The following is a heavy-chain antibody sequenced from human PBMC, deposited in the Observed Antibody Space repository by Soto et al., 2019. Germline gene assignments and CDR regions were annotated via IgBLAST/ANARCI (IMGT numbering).Heavy chain of an antibody. CDR1: GGTFSSYA. V-gene: IGHV1-69*13. Sequence: ASVKVSCKASGGTFSSYAISWVRQAPGQGLEWMGGIIPIFGTANYAQKFQGRVTITADESTSTAYMELSSLRSEDTAVYYCAREIPYNDSSGSNAFDIWGQGTMVTVSS. D-gene: IGHD3-22*01. CDR2: IIPIFGTA. J-gene: IGHJ3*02. CDR3: AREIPYNDSSGSNAFDI.